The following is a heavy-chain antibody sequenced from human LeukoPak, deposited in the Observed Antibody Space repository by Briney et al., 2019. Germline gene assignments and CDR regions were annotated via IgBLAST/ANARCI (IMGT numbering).Heavy chain of an antibody. CDR1: GGSFSGYY. Sequence: ETLSLTCAVYGGSFSGYYWSWVRQAPGKGLEWVSAISGSGGSTYYADSVKGRFTISRDNSKNTLYLQMNSLRAEDTAVYYCAKDFRARATSFFDYWGQGTLVTVSS. V-gene: IGHV3-23*01. J-gene: IGHJ4*02. D-gene: IGHD6-6*01. CDR3: AKDFRARATSFFDY. CDR2: ISGSGGST.